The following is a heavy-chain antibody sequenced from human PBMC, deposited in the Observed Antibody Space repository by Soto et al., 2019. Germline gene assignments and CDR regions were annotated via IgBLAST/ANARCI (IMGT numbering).Heavy chain of an antibody. D-gene: IGHD1-7*01. Sequence: SETLSLTCTVSGGSISSGDYYWSWIRQPLGKGLEWIGYIYYSGSTYYNPSLKSLVTISADTTKNQFSLKLSSVTAADTAVYYCARDRITGTTQLYYYGMDVWGQGTTVTVSS. CDR2: IYYSGST. V-gene: IGHV4-30-4*01. CDR1: GGSISSGDYY. J-gene: IGHJ6*02. CDR3: ARDRITGTTQLYYYGMDV.